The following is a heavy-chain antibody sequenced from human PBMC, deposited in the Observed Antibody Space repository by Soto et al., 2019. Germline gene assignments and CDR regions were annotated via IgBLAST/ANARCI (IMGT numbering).Heavy chain of an antibody. CDR2: ISYDGSNK. V-gene: IGHV3-30-3*01. Sequence: GGSLRLSCAASGFTFSSYAMHWVRQAPGKGLEWVAVISYDGSNKYYADSVKGRFTISRDNSKNTLYLQMNSLRAEDTAVYYCASASDNWNDAAFDFWGQGTMVTVSS. D-gene: IGHD1-20*01. J-gene: IGHJ3*01. CDR1: GFTFSSYA. CDR3: ASASDNWNDAAFDF.